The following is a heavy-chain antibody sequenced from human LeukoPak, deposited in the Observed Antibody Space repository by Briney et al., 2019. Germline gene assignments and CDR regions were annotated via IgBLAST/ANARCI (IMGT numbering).Heavy chain of an antibody. CDR2: ISSSSSYI. CDR3: ARVGYSSGWYGWFDP. Sequence: GGSLRLSCAASGFTFSSYSMNWVRQAPGKGLEWVSSISSSSSYIYYADSVKGRFTISRDNAKNSLFLQMNGLRAEDTAVYYCARVGYSSGWYGWFDPWGQGTLVTVSS. V-gene: IGHV3-21*01. CDR1: GFTFSSYS. D-gene: IGHD6-19*01. J-gene: IGHJ5*02.